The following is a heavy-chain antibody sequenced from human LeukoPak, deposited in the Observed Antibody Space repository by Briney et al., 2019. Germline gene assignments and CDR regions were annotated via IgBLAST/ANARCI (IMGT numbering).Heavy chain of an antibody. D-gene: IGHD6-19*01. CDR2: MNPNNGNA. J-gene: IGHJ4*02. Sequence: ASVRVSCKASGYTFTNYDINWVRQATGQGLEWMGWMNPNNGNAGYAQKFQDKVTMTRDTSISTAYMELSSLRSEDTAIYYCARGAWYNSAYTALHYFDYWGQGTLVTVSS. CDR3: ARGAWYNSAYTALHYFDY. V-gene: IGHV1-8*01. CDR1: GYTFTNYD.